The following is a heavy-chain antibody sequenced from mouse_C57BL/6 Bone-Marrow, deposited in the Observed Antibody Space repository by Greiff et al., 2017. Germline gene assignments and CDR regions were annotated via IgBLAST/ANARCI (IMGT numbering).Heavy chain of an antibody. D-gene: IGHD1-1*01. CDR3: TGGTTVVAPFDY. CDR1: GFTFSNYW. Sequence: VQLKESGGGLVQPGGSMKLSCVASGFTFSNYWMNWVRQSPEKGLEWVAQIRLKSDNYATHYAESVKGRFTISRDDSKSSVYLQMNNLRAEDTGIYYCTGGTTVVAPFDYWGQGTTLTVSS. V-gene: IGHV6-3*01. J-gene: IGHJ2*01. CDR2: IRLKSDNYAT.